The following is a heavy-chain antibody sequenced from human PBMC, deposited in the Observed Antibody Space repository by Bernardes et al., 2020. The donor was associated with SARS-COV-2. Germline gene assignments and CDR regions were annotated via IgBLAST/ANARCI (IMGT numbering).Heavy chain of an antibody. Sequence: GGSLRLSCEASGFAFSSYAMTWVRQAPGKGLEWVSTISGSGDSTDYADSVKGRFAIPSDKSKNMVYLQMNRLRAEDTAIYYCAKGPGKYSGYDYFHYWGQGTLVTVSS. CDR2: ISGSGDST. J-gene: IGHJ4*02. CDR3: AKGPGKYSGYDYFHY. D-gene: IGHD5-12*01. V-gene: IGHV3-23*01. CDR1: GFAFSSYA.